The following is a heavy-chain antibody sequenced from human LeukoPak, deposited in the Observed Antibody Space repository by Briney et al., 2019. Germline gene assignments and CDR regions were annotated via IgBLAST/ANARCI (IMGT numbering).Heavy chain of an antibody. Sequence: PGGSLRLSCAASGFSFSDHSMHWARQAPGKGLEWVTVISYDGSDKFYTDSVKGRFLISRDNSKNTLYLQMSSLKTEDTAVYYCTSGPLTGTTNYWGQGTLVTVSS. CDR2: ISYDGSDK. V-gene: IGHV3-30*04. D-gene: IGHD1-7*01. CDR1: GFSFSDHS. CDR3: TSGPLTGTTNY. J-gene: IGHJ4*02.